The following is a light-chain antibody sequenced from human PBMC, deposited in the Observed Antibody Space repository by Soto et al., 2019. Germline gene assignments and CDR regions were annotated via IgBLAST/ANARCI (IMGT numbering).Light chain of an antibody. Sequence: DIQMTQSPSSLSASVGDSVTITCQASQTINYYLNWYQQKPGKALELLIYDASNLETGVPSKFRGSGLGTYFTFTVSNLQPEDIDTYYCQQYEDLPRTFGQGTKVDI. CDR2: DAS. CDR3: QQYEDLPRT. V-gene: IGKV1-33*01. J-gene: IGKJ1*01. CDR1: QTINYY.